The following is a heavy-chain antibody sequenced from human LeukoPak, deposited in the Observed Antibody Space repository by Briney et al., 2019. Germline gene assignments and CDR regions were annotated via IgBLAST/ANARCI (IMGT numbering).Heavy chain of an antibody. CDR1: GGSISSYY. Sequence: SETLSLTCTVSGGSISSYYWSWIRQPPGKGLEWIGYIYYSGSTNYNPSLKSRVTISVDTSKNRISLKLSSVTAADTAVYYCARESSDSSGYYYLHYWGQGTLVTVSS. D-gene: IGHD3-22*01. V-gene: IGHV4-59*01. CDR2: IYYSGST. CDR3: ARESSDSSGYYYLHY. J-gene: IGHJ4*02.